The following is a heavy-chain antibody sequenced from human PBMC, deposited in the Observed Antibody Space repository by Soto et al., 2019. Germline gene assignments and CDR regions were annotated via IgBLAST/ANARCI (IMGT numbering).Heavy chain of an antibody. CDR1: GFTFSSYA. Sequence: GGSLRLSCAASGFTFSSYAMSWVRQAPGKGLEWVSAISGSGGSTYYADSVKGRFTISRDNSKNTLYLQMNSLRAEDTAVYYCQCRGGDCYSVYWGQGTLVTVS. V-gene: IGHV3-23*01. J-gene: IGHJ4*02. D-gene: IGHD2-21*01. CDR2: ISGSGGST. CDR3: QCRGGDCYSVY.